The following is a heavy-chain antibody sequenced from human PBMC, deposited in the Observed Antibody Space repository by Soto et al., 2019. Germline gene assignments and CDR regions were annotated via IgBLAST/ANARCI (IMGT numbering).Heavy chain of an antibody. CDR3: ARGGTRGSSFY. Sequence: PSETLSLTCAVSCGSITSGNSYSWSWIRQPPGKGLEWIGSISHTGSTSYNPSLKSRVTMSVDKSKNQFSLKLSSVTAADMGVYYCARGGTRGSSFYWGQGTRVTVSS. CDR1: CGSITSGNSYS. CDR2: ISHTGST. V-gene: IGHV4-30-2*01. D-gene: IGHD6-13*01. J-gene: IGHJ4*02.